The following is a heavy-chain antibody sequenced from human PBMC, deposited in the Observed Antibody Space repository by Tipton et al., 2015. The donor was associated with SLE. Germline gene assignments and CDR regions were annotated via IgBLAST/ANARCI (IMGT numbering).Heavy chain of an antibody. V-gene: IGHV4-59*01. CDR2: LDDSGNT. Sequence: TLSLTCIVSGDSLSSFYWSWIRQPPGKGREWIGSLDDSGNTNYNPSLRSRVTMSIDTSKSQFSLKLSSVTAADTAVFYCAKGSGWYKDWGQGTLVTVSS. CDR1: GDSLSSFY. D-gene: IGHD6-19*01. J-gene: IGHJ4*02. CDR3: AKGSGWYKD.